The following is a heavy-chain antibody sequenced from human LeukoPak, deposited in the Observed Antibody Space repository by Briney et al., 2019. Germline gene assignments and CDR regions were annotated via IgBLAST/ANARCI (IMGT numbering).Heavy chain of an antibody. CDR1: GFTFSSYG. D-gene: IGHD6-13*01. CDR2: IRYDGSNK. Sequence: GGSLRLSCAASGFTFSSYGMHWVRQAPGKGLEWVAFIRYDGSNKYYADSVKGRFTISRDNSKNTLYLQMNSLRAEDTAVYYCAATGYSSCSWYRGDYWGQGTLVTVSS. J-gene: IGHJ4*02. V-gene: IGHV3-30*02. CDR3: AATGYSSCSWYRGDY.